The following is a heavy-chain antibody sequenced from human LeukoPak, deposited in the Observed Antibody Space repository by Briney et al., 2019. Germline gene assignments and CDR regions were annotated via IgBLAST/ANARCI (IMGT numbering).Heavy chain of an antibody. CDR2: ISSSSSYI. CDR3: AREAPGGSYYNY. J-gene: IGHJ4*02. CDR1: GFTFSSYS. V-gene: IGHV3-21*01. Sequence: GGSLRLSCAASGFTFSSYSMNWVRQAPGKGLEWVSSISSSSSYIYYADSVKGRFTISRDNAKNSLYLQMNSLRAVDTAVYYCAREAPGGSYYNYWGQGTLVTVSS. D-gene: IGHD3-10*01.